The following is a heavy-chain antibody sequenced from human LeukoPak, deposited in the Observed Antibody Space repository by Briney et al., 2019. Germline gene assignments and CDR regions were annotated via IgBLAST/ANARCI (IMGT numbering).Heavy chain of an antibody. Sequence: SETLSLTCTVSGGSISSYYWSWIRQPPGKGLEWIGYIYYSGSTNYNPSLKSRVTISVDTSKNQLSLKLSSVTAADTSVYYCARLPITMIVAGGGAFDIWGQGTMVTVSS. D-gene: IGHD3-22*01. J-gene: IGHJ3*02. V-gene: IGHV4-59*08. CDR3: ARLPITMIVAGGGAFDI. CDR2: IYYSGST. CDR1: GGSISSYY.